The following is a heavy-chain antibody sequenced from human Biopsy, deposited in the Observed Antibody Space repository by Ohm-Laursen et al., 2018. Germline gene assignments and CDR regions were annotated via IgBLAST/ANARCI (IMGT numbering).Heavy chain of an antibody. CDR1: SYTFTDYN. J-gene: IGHJ4*02. V-gene: IGHV1-2*02. CDR2: INCKTGAT. D-gene: IGHD2-8*01. CDR3: ARDPLNGHKHFDY. Sequence: GSSVKVSCKTSSYTFTDYNIHWMRQAPGQGLEWLGYINCKTGATNYAQKFHGMVTMTRDTSISTAYLALGSLRSADTAIYYCARDPLNGHKHFDYWGQGSLVTVSS.